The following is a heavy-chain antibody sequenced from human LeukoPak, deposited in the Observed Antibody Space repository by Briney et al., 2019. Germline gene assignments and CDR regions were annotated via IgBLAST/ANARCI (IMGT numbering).Heavy chain of an antibody. CDR1: GGTFSSYA. V-gene: IGHV1-69*13. J-gene: IGHJ4*02. Sequence: ASVKVSCKASGGTFSSYASSWVRQAPGQGLEWMGGIIPIFGTANYAQKFQCRVTITADESTSTAYMELSSLRSEDTAVYYCASRAASVTLGYWGQGTLVTVSS. D-gene: IGHD2-15*01. CDR2: IIPIFGTA. CDR3: ASRAASVTLGY.